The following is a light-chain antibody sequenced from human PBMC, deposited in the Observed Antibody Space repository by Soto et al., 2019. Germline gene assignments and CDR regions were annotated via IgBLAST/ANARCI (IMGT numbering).Light chain of an antibody. CDR2: EVS. CDR3: SSYAGSNNLVI. CDR1: SSDVGGYNY. J-gene: IGLJ2*01. Sequence: QSVLTQPPSASGSPGQSVTISCTGTSSDVGGYNYVSWYQQHPGKAPKFMIYEVSKRPSGVPDRFSGSKSGNTASLTVSGLQAEDEADYYCSSYAGSNNLVIFGGGTKLTVL. V-gene: IGLV2-8*01.